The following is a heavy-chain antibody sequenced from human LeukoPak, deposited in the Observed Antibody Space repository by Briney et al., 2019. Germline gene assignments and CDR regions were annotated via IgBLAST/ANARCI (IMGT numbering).Heavy chain of an antibody. V-gene: IGHV4-59*01. Sequence: SETLSLTCTVSGGSISGYYWSWIRQPPGKGLEWIGYIFHSGGTNYNPSLKSRVTISVDTSKNQFSLKLSSVTAADTAVYYCARGAVTSSYYYYGMDVWGQGTTVTVSS. CDR3: ARGAVTSSYYYYGMDV. D-gene: IGHD4-17*01. J-gene: IGHJ6*02. CDR1: GGSISGYY. CDR2: IFHSGGT.